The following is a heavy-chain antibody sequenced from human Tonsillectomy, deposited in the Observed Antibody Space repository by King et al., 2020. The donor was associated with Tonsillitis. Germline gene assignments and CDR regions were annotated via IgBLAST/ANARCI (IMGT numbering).Heavy chain of an antibody. CDR1: GGSISSSNYY. CDR2: IYYSGST. Sequence: QLQESGPGLVKPSETLSLTCTVSGGSISSSNYYWGWIRQPPGRGLEWIGSIYYSGSTYYNPSLKSRVTISLDTSKNHFSLKLISVTAADTAVYYCARRRYSEPLFDYWGQGTLVTVSS. V-gene: IGHV4-39*07. J-gene: IGHJ4*02. CDR3: ARRRYSEPLFDY. D-gene: IGHD5-18*01.